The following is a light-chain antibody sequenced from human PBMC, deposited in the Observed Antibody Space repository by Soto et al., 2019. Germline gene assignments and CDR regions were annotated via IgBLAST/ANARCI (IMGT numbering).Light chain of an antibody. CDR2: GVY. CDR1: QTGSNSY. V-gene: IGKV3-15*01. CDR3: QQYNPGIT. J-gene: IGKJ5*01. Sequence: IVLTQSPGTLSLSPGERATLSCRASQTGSNSYLAWYQHKSGQAPRLLIYGVYTRATGVPARFSGSWSGTEFTLTITSLQSEDFAVYYCQQYNPGITFGQGKRLEIK.